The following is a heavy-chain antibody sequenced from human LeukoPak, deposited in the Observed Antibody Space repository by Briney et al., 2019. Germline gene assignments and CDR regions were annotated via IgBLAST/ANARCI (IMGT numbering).Heavy chain of an antibody. CDR2: IIPIFGTA. V-gene: IGHV1-69*13. CDR1: GGTFSMYA. CDR3: ARAPRRPLDAFDI. Sequence: SVKVSCKASGGTFSMYAISWVRQAPGQGLEWMGRIIPIFGTANYAQKFQGRVTITADESTSTAYMELSSLRSEDTAVYYCARAPRRPLDAFDIWGQGTMVTVSS. J-gene: IGHJ3*02.